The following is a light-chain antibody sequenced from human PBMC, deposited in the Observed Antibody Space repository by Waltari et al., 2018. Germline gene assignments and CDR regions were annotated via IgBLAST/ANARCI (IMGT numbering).Light chain of an antibody. CDR1: QSISSY. CDR2: AAS. Sequence: DIQMTQSPSSLSAPVGVRVPITYHASQSISSYLNWYQQKPAKAPKLLIYAASSLQSGVPSRFSGSGSGTDFTLTISSLQPEDFATYYGQQSYSTPCTFGGGTKVEIK. CDR3: QQSYSTPCT. J-gene: IGKJ4*01. V-gene: IGKV1-39*01.